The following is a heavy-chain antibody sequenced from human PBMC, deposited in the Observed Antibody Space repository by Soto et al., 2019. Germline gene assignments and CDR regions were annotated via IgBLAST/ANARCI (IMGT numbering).Heavy chain of an antibody. CDR1: GFIFNGYS. J-gene: IGHJ4*02. CDR2: ISTGSHTI. CDR3: ARGSSGDYVGVYD. D-gene: IGHD4-17*01. Sequence: GGSLRLSCVASGFIFNGYSMNWVRQAPGKGLEWVSYISTGSHTIYYADSVEGRFTVSRDNAKNSLYLQMNSLRAEDTAVYYCARGSSGDYVGVYDWGQGTLVTVSS. V-gene: IGHV3-48*01.